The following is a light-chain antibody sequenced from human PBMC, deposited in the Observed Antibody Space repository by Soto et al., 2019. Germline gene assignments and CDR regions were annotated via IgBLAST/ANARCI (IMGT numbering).Light chain of an antibody. CDR3: QHHGSSARTFT. CDR1: QSITSGY. Sequence: EIVLTQSPGTLSLSPGERATLTCRASQSITSGYLAWYQQKPGQAPRLLIYGASIRASGISDRFSGSGSGTDFTLTISSLEAEDFAVYYCQHHGSSARTFTFGPGTKVDI. J-gene: IGKJ3*01. CDR2: GAS. V-gene: IGKV3-20*01.